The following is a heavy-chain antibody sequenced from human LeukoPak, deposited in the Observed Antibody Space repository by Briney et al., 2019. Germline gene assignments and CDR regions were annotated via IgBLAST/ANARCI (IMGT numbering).Heavy chain of an antibody. CDR3: GRQSGDQSSAWYFDA. CDR2: IHYSGKV. D-gene: IGHD6-19*01. CDR1: GGSLSSSGHW. V-gene: IGHV4-39*01. J-gene: IGHJ4*02. Sequence: SETLSLTCTVSGGSLSSSGHWWVWIRQPPGKGLEWIGSIHYSGKVYYNPSLKSRVTTSVDTSTDQFSLRLSSATAADMAIYYCGRQSGDQSSAWYFDAWGQGTLVTVSS.